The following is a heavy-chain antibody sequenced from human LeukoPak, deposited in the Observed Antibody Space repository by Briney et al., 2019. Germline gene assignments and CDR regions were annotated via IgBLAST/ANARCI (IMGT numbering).Heavy chain of an antibody. Sequence: PGGSLRLSCAASGFTFSSYSMNWVRQAPGKGLEWVSSISSSSSYIYYADSVKGRFTISRDNAKNSLYLQMNSLRAEDTAVYYCARRDCDSIKCRGSNWFDPWGQGTLVSVSS. CDR1: GFTFSSYS. D-gene: IGHD3-22*01. J-gene: IGHJ5*02. V-gene: IGHV3-21*01. CDR2: ISSSSSYI. CDR3: ARRDCDSIKCRGSNWFDP.